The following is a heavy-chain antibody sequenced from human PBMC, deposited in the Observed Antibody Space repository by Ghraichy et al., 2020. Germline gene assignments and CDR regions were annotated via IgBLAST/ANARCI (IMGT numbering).Heavy chain of an antibody. Sequence: ASVKVSCKASGYNFIGFYLHWLRQAPGQGLEWVGQINPNTGGPNYAQKFQGRVTMTRDTSTSTAYMELSSRTSDDTAVFFCVRASSYSWDYWGQGTLVTVSS. CDR1: GYNFIGFY. D-gene: IGHD3-16*01. CDR2: INPNTGGP. CDR3: VRASSYSWDY. V-gene: IGHV1-2*06. J-gene: IGHJ4*02.